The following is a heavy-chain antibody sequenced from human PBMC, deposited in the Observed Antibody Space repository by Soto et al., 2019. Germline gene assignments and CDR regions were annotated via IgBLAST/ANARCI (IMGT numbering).Heavy chain of an antibody. CDR1: CGTISDFW. CDR3: ARVPGY. V-gene: IGHV4-59*12. J-gene: IGHJ4*01. Sequence: PSVTLSLTKSVLCGTISDFWCRWIRQPPGKGLEWIGYIYYSGSTYYNPSLKSRVTISVDRSKNQFSLKLSSVTATDTAVYYCARVPGYWGEGTLVTGS. CDR2: IYYSGST.